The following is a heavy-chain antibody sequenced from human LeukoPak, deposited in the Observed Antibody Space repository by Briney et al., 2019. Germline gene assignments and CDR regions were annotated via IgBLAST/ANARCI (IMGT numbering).Heavy chain of an antibody. V-gene: IGHV4-34*01. CDR1: GGSFSGYY. Sequence: PSETLSLTCAVYGGSFSGYYWSWIRQPPGRGLEWIGEINHSGSTNYNPSLKSRVTISVDTSKNQFSLKLSSATAADTAVYYCARAPFSSGWYSTWGQGTMVTVSS. CDR3: ARAPFSSGWYST. CDR2: INHSGST. J-gene: IGHJ3*01. D-gene: IGHD6-19*01.